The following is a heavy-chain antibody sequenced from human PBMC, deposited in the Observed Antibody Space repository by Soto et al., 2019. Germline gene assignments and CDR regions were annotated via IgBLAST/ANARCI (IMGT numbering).Heavy chain of an antibody. CDR2: ISYDGSNK. CDR3: ARATGYSSGWYNY. Sequence: QVQLVESGGGVVQPGRSLRLSCAASGFTFSSYAMHWVRQAPGKGLEWVAVISYDGSNKYYADSVKGRFTISRDNSKNPLYLQMNSLRAEDTAVDYCARATGYSSGWYNYWGQGTLVTVSS. J-gene: IGHJ4*02. D-gene: IGHD6-19*01. CDR1: GFTFSSYA. V-gene: IGHV3-30-3*01.